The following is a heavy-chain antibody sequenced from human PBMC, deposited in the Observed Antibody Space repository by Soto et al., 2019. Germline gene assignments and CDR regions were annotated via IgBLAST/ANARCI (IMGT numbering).Heavy chain of an antibody. V-gene: IGHV3-72*01. CDR1: GFTFGDHY. CDR3: ARDMAEQWLPTGDHYYFYGLDV. CDR2: SRNKAKGYTT. J-gene: IGHJ6*02. Sequence: EVQLVEAGGGLVQPGGTLRLSCAASGFTFGDHYMDWVRQAPGKGLEWVGRSRNKAKGYTTDYAASVKGRFTISRDDSQNALYPQMNSLKIEDTAVYYCARDMAEQWLPTGDHYYFYGLDVWGQGTTVTVSS. D-gene: IGHD6-19*01.